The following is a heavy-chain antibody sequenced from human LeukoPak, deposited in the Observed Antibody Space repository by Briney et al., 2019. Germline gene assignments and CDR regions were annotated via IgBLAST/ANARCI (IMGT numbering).Heavy chain of an antibody. V-gene: IGHV4-34*01. CDR1: GGSISSYY. Sequence: PSETLSLTCTVSGGSISSYYWSWIRQPPGKGLERIGEINHSGSTNYNPSLKSRVTISVDTSKNQFSLKLSSVTAADTAVYYCARGIMGSYDYFDYWGQGTLVTVSS. D-gene: IGHD1-26*01. J-gene: IGHJ4*02. CDR2: INHSGST. CDR3: ARGIMGSYDYFDY.